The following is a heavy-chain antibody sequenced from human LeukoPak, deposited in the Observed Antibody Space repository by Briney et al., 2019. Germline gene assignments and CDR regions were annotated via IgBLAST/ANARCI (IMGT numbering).Heavy chain of an antibody. V-gene: IGHV3-48*03. CDR3: ARELRVGFGELIGAFDL. D-gene: IGHD3-10*01. CDR2: IGRTDNRV. Sequence: GGSLRLSCEASEFTLNTIPMTWVRQAPGKGLEWVSYIGRTDNRVYYADSVKGRFTISRDTGKNSIYLHLTSLRADDTAIYYCARELRVGFGELIGAFDLWGQGTVATVSP. J-gene: IGHJ3*01. CDR1: EFTLNTIP.